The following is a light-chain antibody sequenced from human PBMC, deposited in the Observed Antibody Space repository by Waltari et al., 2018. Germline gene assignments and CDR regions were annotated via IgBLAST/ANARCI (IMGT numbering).Light chain of an antibody. CDR1: SSNIGAGYD. V-gene: IGLV1-40*01. Sequence: QSVVTPPPCWSAAPVPRVTVSCTGSSSNIGAGYDVPWYPQLPGTAPKLLTYGISNRPSGVPDRFSGAKSGTSASLAITGLQAEDEADYYGQSYDSSLSGYVFGTGTKVTVL. J-gene: IGLJ1*01. CDR3: QSYDSSLSGYV. CDR2: GIS.